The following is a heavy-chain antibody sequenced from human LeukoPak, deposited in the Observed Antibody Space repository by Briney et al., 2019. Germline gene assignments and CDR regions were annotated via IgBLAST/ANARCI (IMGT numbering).Heavy chain of an antibody. V-gene: IGHV3-23*01. CDR1: GFTFSTYA. Sequence: GGSPRLSCAASGFTFSTYAMKWVRQAPGKGAEWGSSISLRGSSIYHADSVKGRFPISRDNSNNPLYLQLNNLRVEDTAVYYCAKAEEGSVITPTWIDSWGQGTLVTVSS. D-gene: IGHD4-23*01. CDR2: ISLRGSSI. CDR3: AKAEEGSVITPTWIDS. J-gene: IGHJ4*02.